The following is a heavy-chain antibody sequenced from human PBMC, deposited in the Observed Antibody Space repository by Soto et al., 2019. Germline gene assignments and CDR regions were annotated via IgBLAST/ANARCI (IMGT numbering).Heavy chain of an antibody. CDR2: IYYSGIT. J-gene: IGHJ1*01. V-gene: IGHV4-39*01. D-gene: IGHD6-19*01. CDR1: GGSISTSSYY. Sequence: QLQLQESGPGLVKPSETLSLTCTVSGGSISTSSYYWAWIRQPPGKGLEWIGSIYYSGITYYNPSLKSRLTVSVDTSKNQFSLELSSVTAADTAVYYCARPGIAVAGTEHWGQGTLVTVSS. CDR3: ARPGIAVAGTEH.